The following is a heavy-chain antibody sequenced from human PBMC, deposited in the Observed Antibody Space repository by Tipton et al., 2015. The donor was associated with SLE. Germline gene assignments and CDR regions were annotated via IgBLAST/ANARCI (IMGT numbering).Heavy chain of an antibody. CDR2: ISGSGGST. V-gene: IGHV3-23*01. J-gene: IGHJ4*02. D-gene: IGHD3-9*01. CDR1: GFTFSTYA. Sequence: GSLRLSCAASGFTFSTYAMSWVRQAPGKGLEWVSAISGSGGSTYYADSVKGRFTISRDNSKNTLYLQMNSLRAEDTAVYYCAKASDDILTGKDYWGQGTLVTVSS. CDR3: AKASDDILTGKDY.